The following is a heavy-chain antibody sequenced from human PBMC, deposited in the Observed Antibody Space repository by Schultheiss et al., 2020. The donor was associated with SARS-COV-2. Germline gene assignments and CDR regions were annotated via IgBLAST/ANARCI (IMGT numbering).Heavy chain of an antibody. CDR3: ARDRTGELDY. V-gene: IGHV3-30*03. D-gene: IGHD7-27*01. CDR2: ISYDGSNK. J-gene: IGHJ4*02. CDR1: GFTFSSYG. Sequence: GGSLRLSCAASGFTFSSYGMHWVRQAPGKGLEWVAVISYDGSNKYYADSVKGRFTISRDNSKNTLYLQMNSLRAEDTAVYYCARDRTGELDYWGQGTLVTVSS.